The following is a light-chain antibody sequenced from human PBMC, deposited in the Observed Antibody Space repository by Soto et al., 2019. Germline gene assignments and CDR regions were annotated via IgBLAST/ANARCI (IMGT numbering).Light chain of an antibody. V-gene: IGKV1-39*01. Sequence: DIQMTQSPSSLSASVGDRVTITCRASQSISSYLNWYQQKPGKAPKLLIYAASSLQSGVPSRFSGSGSVTDFTLTISSLQPEDFATYYCQQSYSTPPGITFGGGTKVEIK. CDR3: QQSYSTPPGIT. CDR2: AAS. CDR1: QSISSY. J-gene: IGKJ4*01.